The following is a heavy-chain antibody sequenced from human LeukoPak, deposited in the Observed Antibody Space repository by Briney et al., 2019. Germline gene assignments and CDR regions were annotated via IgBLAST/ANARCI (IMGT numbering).Heavy chain of an antibody. CDR2: ISAHNGNT. CDR1: GYTFTSYG. CDR3: ASGCSGGSCYGY. D-gene: IGHD2-15*01. Sequence: ASVKVSCKASGYTFTSYGISWVRQAPGQGLEWMGWISAHNGNTNYAQKLQGRVTMTTDTSTSTAYMELRSLRSDDTAVYYCASGCSGGSCYGYWGQGTLVTVSS. J-gene: IGHJ4*02. V-gene: IGHV1-18*01.